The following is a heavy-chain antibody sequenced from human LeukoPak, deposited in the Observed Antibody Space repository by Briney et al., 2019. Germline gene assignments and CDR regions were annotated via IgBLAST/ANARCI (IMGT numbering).Heavy chain of an antibody. V-gene: IGHV3-30*18. CDR3: AKRGDFTGTDCYYFDY. J-gene: IGHJ4*02. CDR1: GFTFSNYG. Sequence: GGSLRLSCAASGFTFSNYGIHWVRQAPGKGLEWVAAISYDGMNKHYTDSVKGRFTLSRDNSKNTLYLQMTSLRGDDTAVYYCAKRGDFTGTDCYYFDYWGQGTSVTVSS. CDR2: ISYDGMNK. D-gene: IGHD2-21*02.